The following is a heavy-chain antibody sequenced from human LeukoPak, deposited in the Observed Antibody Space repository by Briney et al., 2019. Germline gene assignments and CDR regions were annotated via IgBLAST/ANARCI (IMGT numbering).Heavy chain of an antibody. J-gene: IGHJ3*02. CDR3: ARVRYDSSGYYYVEAFDI. CDR2: INSDGSST. Sequence: GGSLRLSCAASGFTFSSYWMHWVRQAPGKGLVWVSRINSDGSSTSYADSVKGRFTISRDNAKNTLYLQMNSLRAEDTAVYYCARVRYDSSGYYYVEAFDIWGQGTMVTVSS. V-gene: IGHV3-74*01. D-gene: IGHD3-22*01. CDR1: GFTFSSYW.